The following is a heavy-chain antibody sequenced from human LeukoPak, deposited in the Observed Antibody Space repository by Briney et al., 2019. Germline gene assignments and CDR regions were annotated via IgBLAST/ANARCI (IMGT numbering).Heavy chain of an antibody. CDR3: ARGIVVVMYYFHY. V-gene: IGHV3-30-3*01. CDR1: GFTFSSYA. D-gene: IGHD3-22*01. Sequence: PGRSLRLSCAASGFTFSSYAMHWVREDPGKGLEWVAVISYDGSNKYYADSVKGRFTISRDNSKNTLYLQMNSLRAEDTAVYYCARGIVVVMYYFHYWGQGTLVTVSS. J-gene: IGHJ4*02. CDR2: ISYDGSNK.